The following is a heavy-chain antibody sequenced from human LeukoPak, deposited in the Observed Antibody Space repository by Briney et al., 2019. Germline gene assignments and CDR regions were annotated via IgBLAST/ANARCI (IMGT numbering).Heavy chain of an antibody. CDR3: ARGRIGYCSGGSCWGHAFDI. D-gene: IGHD2-15*01. Sequence: PGGSLRLSCAASGFTFSSYAMSWVRQAPGKGLEWVSVIYSGGSTYYADSVKGRFTISRDNSKNTLYLQMNSLRAEDTAVYYCARGRIGYCSGGSCWGHAFDIWGQGTMVTVSS. CDR2: IYSGGST. CDR1: GFTFSSYA. V-gene: IGHV3-53*01. J-gene: IGHJ3*02.